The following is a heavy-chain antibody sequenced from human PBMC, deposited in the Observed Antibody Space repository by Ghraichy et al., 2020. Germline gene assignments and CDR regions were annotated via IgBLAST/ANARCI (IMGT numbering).Heavy chain of an antibody. CDR3: ARLYDFWSGYLRDDDGGY. CDR1: GGSISSSSHY. CDR2: IYCSGST. J-gene: IGHJ4*02. D-gene: IGHD3-3*01. V-gene: IGHV4-39*01. Sequence: SETLSLTCTVSGGSISSSSHYWVRIRQPPGKGREWIGYIYCSGSTYYSPSLKSRFTISVDTYKNQFSLKLSSVTAADTAVYYCARLYDFWSGYLRDDDGGYWGQGTLVTVSS.